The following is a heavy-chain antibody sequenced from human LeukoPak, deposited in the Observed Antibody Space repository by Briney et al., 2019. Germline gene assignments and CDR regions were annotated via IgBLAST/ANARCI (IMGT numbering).Heavy chain of an antibody. V-gene: IGHV4-34*01. CDR2: INHSGST. Sequence: PSETLSLTCAVYGGSFSGYYWSWIRQPPGKGLEWIGEINHSGSTNYNPSLKSRVTISVDTSKNQFSLKLSPVTAADTAVYYCARWPIFTIPAMDAFDIWGQGTMVTVSS. D-gene: IGHD3-3*01. J-gene: IGHJ3*02. CDR3: ARWPIFTIPAMDAFDI. CDR1: GGSFSGYY.